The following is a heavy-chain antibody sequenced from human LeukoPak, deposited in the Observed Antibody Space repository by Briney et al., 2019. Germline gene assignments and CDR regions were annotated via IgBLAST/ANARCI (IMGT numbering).Heavy chain of an antibody. J-gene: IGHJ4*02. CDR3: ARAFVEYYDSSGYYY. CDR2: INHSGST. D-gene: IGHD3-22*01. V-gene: IGHV4-34*01. CDR1: GGSFSGCY. Sequence: SETLSLTCAVYGGSFSGCYWSWIRQPPGKGLEWIGEINHSGSTNYNPSLKSRVTISVDTSKNQFSLKLSSVTAADTAVYYCARAFVEYYDSSGYYYWGQGTLVTVSS.